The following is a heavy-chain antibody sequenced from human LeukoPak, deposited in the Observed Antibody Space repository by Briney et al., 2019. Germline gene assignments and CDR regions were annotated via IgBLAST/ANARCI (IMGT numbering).Heavy chain of an antibody. D-gene: IGHD4-17*01. J-gene: IGHJ4*02. Sequence: PGGSLRLSCAASGFTFSSYAMNWVRQAPGKGLEWVSGISDTGRSTYYADSVKGRFTISRSNSKNTLYLQMSSLRDEDTAVYYCAKVLRGLAYYADYSEGGQGTLVTVSS. CDR2: ISDTGRST. CDR1: GFTFSSYA. V-gene: IGHV3-23*01. CDR3: AKVLRGLAYYADYSE.